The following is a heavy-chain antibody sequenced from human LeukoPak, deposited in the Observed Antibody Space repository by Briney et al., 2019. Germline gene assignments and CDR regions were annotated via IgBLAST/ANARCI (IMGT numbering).Heavy chain of an antibody. V-gene: IGHV1-2*02. CDR3: ARSRGFHRTFDY. CDR2: INPNSGGT. Sequence: GASVKVSCKASGYTFTGYYMHWVRQAPGQGLEWMGWINPNSGGTNYAQKFQGRVTMTRDSSISTAYTELSRLRSDDTAVYYCARSRGFHRTFDYWGQGTLVTVSS. CDR1: GYTFTGYY. D-gene: IGHD5-12*01. J-gene: IGHJ4*02.